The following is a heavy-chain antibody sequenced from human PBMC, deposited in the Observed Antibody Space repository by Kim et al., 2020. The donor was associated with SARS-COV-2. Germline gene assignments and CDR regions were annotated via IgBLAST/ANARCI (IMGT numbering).Heavy chain of an antibody. Sequence: GGSLRLSCATSGFTLSSYGMHWVRQAPGKGLEWVALMSYDGTNIDYADSVKGRFTISRDNSKNTLYLQMSSLRGEDTAVYYCVKDSGNGCYGSGGYYRVYCYYGMAPWGQGTTGPVPS. CDR2: MSYDGTNI. CDR3: VKDSGNGCYGSGGYYRVYCYYGMAP. V-gene: IGHV3-30*18. CDR1: GFTLSSYG. D-gene: IGHD3-10*01. J-gene: IGHJ6*02.